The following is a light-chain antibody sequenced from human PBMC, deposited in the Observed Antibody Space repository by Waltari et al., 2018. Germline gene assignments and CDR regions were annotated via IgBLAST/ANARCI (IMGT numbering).Light chain of an antibody. CDR3: LAYDTGLSIL. V-gene: IGLV1-40*01. CDR1: SSNIGRYY. CDR2: QDN. Sequence: QSVLTQPPSVSGAPGQRVTISCTGSSSNIGRYYVSWYQHLPGTTPKLLISQDNKRPSGVSYRFSGSKSGTSASLTITGLQTEDESDYYCLAYDTGLSILFGGGTRLTVL. J-gene: IGLJ2*01.